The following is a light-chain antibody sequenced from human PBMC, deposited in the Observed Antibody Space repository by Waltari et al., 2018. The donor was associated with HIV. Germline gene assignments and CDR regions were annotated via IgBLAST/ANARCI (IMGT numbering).Light chain of an antibody. CDR1: KLGAKY. CDR3: QAWDSSTVVV. CDR2: QDS. V-gene: IGLV3-1*01. J-gene: IGLJ2*01. Sequence: SYELTQPPSVSVSPGQTASITCSGDKLGAKYACWYQQKPGQSPLLVIYQDSKRPAGIPDRFSGSNSGNTATLTISGTQAMDEADYDCQAWDSSTVVVFGGGTKLTVL.